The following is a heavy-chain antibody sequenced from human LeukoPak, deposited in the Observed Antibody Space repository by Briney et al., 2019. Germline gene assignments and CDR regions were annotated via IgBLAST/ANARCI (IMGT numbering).Heavy chain of an antibody. D-gene: IGHD2-2*01. V-gene: IGHV3-23*01. Sequence: GGSLRLSCAASGFTFSSYAMSWVRQAPGKGLEWVSAISGSGGSTYYADSVKGRFTISRDNSKNTLYLQMNSLRAEDTAVYYCAKVPTNCSSASCRVYWYFDLWGRGTLVTVSS. CDR1: GFTFSSYA. J-gene: IGHJ2*01. CDR3: AKVPTNCSSASCRVYWYFDL. CDR2: ISGSGGST.